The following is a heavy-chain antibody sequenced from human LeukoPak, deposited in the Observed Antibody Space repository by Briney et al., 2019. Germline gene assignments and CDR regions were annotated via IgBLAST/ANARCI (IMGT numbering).Heavy chain of an antibody. J-gene: IGHJ6*02. D-gene: IGHD3-10*01. CDR3: ARGLTVGAVLPDGMDV. CDR1: GFTFSRYS. Sequence: PGGSLRLSCAASGFTFSRYSMSWVRQAPGRGLEWVSFISYDGSNKYYAESVKGRFTISRDNSKNTLYLQMNSLRAEDTAVYYCARGLTVGAVLPDGMDVWGQGTTVTVSS. CDR2: ISYDGSNK. V-gene: IGHV3-30-3*01.